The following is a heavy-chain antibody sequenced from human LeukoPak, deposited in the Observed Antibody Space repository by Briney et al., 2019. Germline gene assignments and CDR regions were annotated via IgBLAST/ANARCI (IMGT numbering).Heavy chain of an antibody. V-gene: IGHV4-34*01. CDR2: INDSGGT. CDR3: ARDEVMGFDP. J-gene: IGHJ5*02. Sequence: SETLSLTCAVLDGSFSGYYWTWIRQFPGRGLEWIGEINDSGGTNYSPSLKSRVTISVDPSKNQFSMKLRSVTAADTAVYYCARDEVMGFDPWGQGTLVTVSS. D-gene: IGHD2-21*01. CDR1: DGSFSGYY.